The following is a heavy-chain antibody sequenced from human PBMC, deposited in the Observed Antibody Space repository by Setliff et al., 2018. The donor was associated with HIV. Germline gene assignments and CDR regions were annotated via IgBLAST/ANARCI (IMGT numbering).Heavy chain of an antibody. CDR2: FMYTDIHYVNYLN. J-gene: IGHJ4*02. D-gene: IGHD6-19*01. Sequence: SQTLSLTCAVSGASFVGDNHWSWIRQTPERGLEWIAYFMYTDIHYVNYLNYRNPSLASRLSISVDKSRNQFSLTLSSVTAADTAVYYCARARSDWYNVRPYYFDLWGQGTPVTVSS. CDR3: ARARSDWYNVRPYYFDL. CDR1: GASFVGDNH. V-gene: IGHV4-30-4*01.